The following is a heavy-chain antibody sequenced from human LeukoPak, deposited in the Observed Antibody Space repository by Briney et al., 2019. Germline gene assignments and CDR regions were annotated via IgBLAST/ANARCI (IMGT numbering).Heavy chain of an antibody. CDR2: INPNSGGT. D-gene: IGHD3-22*01. CDR3: ARDRRGSGYYYYYYGMDV. V-gene: IGHV1-2*02. Sequence: ASVKVSCKASGYTFTGYYMHWVRQAPGQGLEWMGWINPNSGGTNYAQKFQGRVTMTRDTSISTAYMELSRLRSDDTAVYYCARDRRGSGYYYYYYGMDVWGQGTLVTVSS. J-gene: IGHJ6*02. CDR1: GYTFTGYY.